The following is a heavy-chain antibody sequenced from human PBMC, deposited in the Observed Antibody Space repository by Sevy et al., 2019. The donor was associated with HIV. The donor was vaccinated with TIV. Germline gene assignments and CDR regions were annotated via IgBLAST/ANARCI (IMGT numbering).Heavy chain of an antibody. Sequence: SETLSLTCTVSGDSVSGGNYYWSWIRQPPGKGLEWIGYIYYRGSTNYNPTLKSRVTIAIDTSKDHFSLRLPSVTAADTAVYYCARGLFDYWGQGTLVTVSS. CDR1: GDSVSGGNYY. CDR2: IYYRGST. V-gene: IGHV4-61*01. CDR3: ARGLFDY. J-gene: IGHJ4*02.